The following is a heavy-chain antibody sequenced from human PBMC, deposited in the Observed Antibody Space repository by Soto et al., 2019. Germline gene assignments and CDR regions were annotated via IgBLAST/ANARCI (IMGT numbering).Heavy chain of an antibody. CDR1: GDSTINSY. CDR2: LSYNGGT. D-gene: IGHD3-22*01. J-gene: IGHJ6*02. CDR3: ARDRLFDSNTYYYNYGMDV. V-gene: IGHV4-59*01. Sequence: SETLSLTCTVSGDSTINSYWSWIRQAPGKGPEWLGYLSYNGGTNHNPSLQGRATMSVDTSKNTLYLQMNSLRADDTAVYYCARDRLFDSNTYYYNYGMDVWGQGTTVTVSS.